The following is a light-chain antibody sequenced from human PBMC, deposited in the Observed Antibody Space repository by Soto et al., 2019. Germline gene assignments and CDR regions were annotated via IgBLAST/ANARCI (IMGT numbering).Light chain of an antibody. V-gene: IGLV4-69*01. CDR3: QTWGTGIHVV. CDR1: SGHRSYA. CDR2: LNSDGSH. Sequence: QSVLTQSPSASASLGASVKLTCTLSSGHRSYAIAWHQQQPEKGPRFLMKLNSDGSHRKGDGIPDRCSGSSSGAERYLTISSLQSEDEADYYCQTWGTGIHVVFGGGTKVTVL. J-gene: IGLJ2*01.